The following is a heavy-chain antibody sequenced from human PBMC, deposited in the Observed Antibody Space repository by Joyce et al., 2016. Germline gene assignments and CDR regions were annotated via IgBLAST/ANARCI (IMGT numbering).Heavy chain of an antibody. V-gene: IGHV1-3*01. Sequence: QVKLVQSGAEVKKPGASVKFSCKASGYTFSSYAMHWVRQAPGQRPAWMGWINVDNGKTKYSQKFQGRVTSTRDTSGSIVYMELGSLRSEDAALFYCARAARRGNFDYWGQGTLVTVSS. J-gene: IGHJ4*02. CDR3: ARAARRGNFDY. CDR2: INVDNGKT. D-gene: IGHD6-6*01. CDR1: GYTFSSYA.